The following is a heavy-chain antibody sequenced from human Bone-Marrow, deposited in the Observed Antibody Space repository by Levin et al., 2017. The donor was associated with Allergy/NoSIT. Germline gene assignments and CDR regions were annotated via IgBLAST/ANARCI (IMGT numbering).Heavy chain of an antibody. J-gene: IGHJ4*02. D-gene: IGHD3-10*01. CDR2: IYYSGST. CDR3: AVWFGDPPPGY. V-gene: IGHV4-39*01. Sequence: SETLSLTCTVSGGSISSSSYYWGWIRQPPGKGLEWIGSIYYSGSTYYNPSLKSRVTISVDTSKNQFSLKLSSVTAADTAVYYCAVWFGDPPPGYWGQGTLVTVSS. CDR1: GGSISSSSYY.